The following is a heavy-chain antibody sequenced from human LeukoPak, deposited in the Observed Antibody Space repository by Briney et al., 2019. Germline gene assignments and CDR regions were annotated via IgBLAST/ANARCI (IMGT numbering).Heavy chain of an antibody. CDR1: GGTFSNFG. Sequence: ASVKVSCKASGGTFSNFGINWVRLAPGQGLEWMGWINPNSGGTNYAQKFQGRVTMTRDTSISTAYMELSRLRSDDTAVYYCARGLAVAGSKHLDYWGQGTLVTVSS. CDR3: ARGLAVAGSKHLDY. V-gene: IGHV1-2*02. CDR2: INPNSGGT. D-gene: IGHD6-19*01. J-gene: IGHJ4*02.